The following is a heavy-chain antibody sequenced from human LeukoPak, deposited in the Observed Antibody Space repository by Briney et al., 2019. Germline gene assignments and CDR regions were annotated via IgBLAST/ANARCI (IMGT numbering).Heavy chain of an antibody. CDR3: ARSSNYDFWSGYSNWFDP. CDR1: GYTFTSYD. CDR2: MNPNSGNT. V-gene: IGHV1-8*01. Sequence: ASVKVSCKASGYTFTSYDINWVRQATGQGLKWMGWMNPNSGNTGYAQKFQGRVTMTRNTSISTAYMELSSLRSEDTAVYYCARSSNYDFWSGYSNWFDPWGQGTLVTVSS. J-gene: IGHJ5*02. D-gene: IGHD3-3*01.